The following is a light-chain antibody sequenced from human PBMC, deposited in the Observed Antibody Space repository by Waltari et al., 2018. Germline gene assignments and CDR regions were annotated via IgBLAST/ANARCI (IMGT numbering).Light chain of an antibody. Sequence: QSALTQPASVSGSPGQSITISCTGTSSAIGSYNLVSWYQQHPGKAPKLMIYDATKRPPGISCRVSGSKAGITASLTISGLQAEDEADYYCCSYAGFSTVVFGGGTKLTVL. CDR1: SSAIGSYNL. CDR2: DAT. V-gene: IGLV2-23*01. J-gene: IGLJ2*01. CDR3: CSYAGFSTVV.